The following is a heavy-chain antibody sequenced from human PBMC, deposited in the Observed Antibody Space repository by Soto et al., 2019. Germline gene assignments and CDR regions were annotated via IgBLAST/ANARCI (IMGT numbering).Heavy chain of an antibody. D-gene: IGHD6-19*01. V-gene: IGHV3-11*01. CDR1: GLTFSEYY. CDR2: ISSSGSTI. Sequence: PGGSLRLSCAASGLTFSEYYMSWVRQAPGKGLEWVSYISSSGSTIYYADSVKGRFTISRDNAKNSLYLQMNSLRAEDTAVYYCARDSVAGPNALDYWGQGTLVTVSS. CDR3: ARDSVAGPNALDY. J-gene: IGHJ4*02.